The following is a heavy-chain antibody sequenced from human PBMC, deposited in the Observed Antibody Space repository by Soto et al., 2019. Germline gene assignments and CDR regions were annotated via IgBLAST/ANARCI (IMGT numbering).Heavy chain of an antibody. Sequence: GGSLRLSCAASGFTVSSNYMSWVRQAPGKGLKWLSVIYSGGSTYYADSVKGRFTISRDNSKNTLYLQMNSLRAEDTAVYYCAKGRDPKYGTPEPFYYWGQGTLVTVSS. J-gene: IGHJ4*02. CDR1: GFTVSSNY. D-gene: IGHD6-6*01. CDR2: IYSGGST. V-gene: IGHV3-66*01. CDR3: AKGRDPKYGTPEPFYY.